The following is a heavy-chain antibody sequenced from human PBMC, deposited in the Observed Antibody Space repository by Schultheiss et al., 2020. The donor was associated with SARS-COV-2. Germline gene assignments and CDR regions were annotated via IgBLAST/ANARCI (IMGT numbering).Heavy chain of an antibody. CDR2: ISWDGGST. V-gene: IGHV3-21*04. CDR3: ARDLSRGYSGYGVPL. D-gene: IGHD5-12*01. J-gene: IGHJ4*02. CDR1: GFTFSSYS. Sequence: GGSLRLSCAASGFTFSSYSMNWVRQAPGKGLEWVSLISWDGGSTYYADSRKGRFTISRENAKNSLYLQMNSLRAEDTAVYYCARDLSRGYSGYGVPLWGQGTLVTVSS.